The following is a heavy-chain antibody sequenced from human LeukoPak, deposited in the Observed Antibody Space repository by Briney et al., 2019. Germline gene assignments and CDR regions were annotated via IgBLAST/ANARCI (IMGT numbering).Heavy chain of an antibody. J-gene: IGHJ4*02. CDR3: AKDLYSGHNSRGVFDY. CDR1: GGTFSSYA. CDR2: IIPIFGTA. D-gene: IGHD3-10*01. Sequence: SVKVSCKASGGTFSSYAISWVRQAPGQGLEWMGGIIPIFGTANYAQKFQGRVTITTDESTSTAYMELSSLRSEDTAVYHCAKDLYSGHNSRGVFDYWGQGTLVTVSS. V-gene: IGHV1-69*05.